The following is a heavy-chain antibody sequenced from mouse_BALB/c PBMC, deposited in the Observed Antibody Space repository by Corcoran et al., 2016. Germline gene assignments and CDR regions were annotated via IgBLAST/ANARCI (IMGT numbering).Heavy chain of an antibody. D-gene: IGHD4-1*01. V-gene: IGHV1-26*01. CDR3: ARDWDWYFDV. CDR1: GYTFTDYY. J-gene: IGHJ1*01. Sequence: EVQLQQSGPELVKPGASVKMSCKASGYTFTDYYMKWVKQSQGKSLEWIGDINPNNGGTSYNQKFKGKATLNVDKSSSTADMQLNSLTSEDTAVYYCARDWDWYFDVWGAGTTVTVSS. CDR2: INPNNGGT.